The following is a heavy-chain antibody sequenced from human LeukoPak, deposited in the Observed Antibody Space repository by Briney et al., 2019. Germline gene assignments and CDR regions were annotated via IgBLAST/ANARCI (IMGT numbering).Heavy chain of an antibody. CDR2: INHSGST. J-gene: IGHJ4*02. V-gene: IGHV4-34*01. CDR1: GDSISSGYY. CDR3: ARGSRSGYFDY. Sequence: SETLSLTCTVSGDSISSGYYWSWIRQPPGKGLEWIGEINHSGSTNYNPSLKSRVTISVDTSKNQFSLKLSSVTAADTAVYYCARGSRSGYFDYWGQGTLVTVSS. D-gene: IGHD3-22*01.